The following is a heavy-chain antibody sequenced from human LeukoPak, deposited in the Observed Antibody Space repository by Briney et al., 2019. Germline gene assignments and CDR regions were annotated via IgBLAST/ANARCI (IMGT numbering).Heavy chain of an antibody. CDR1: GFTFSSYA. J-gene: IGHJ5*02. D-gene: IGHD3-3*01. V-gene: IGHV3-23*01. CDR3: AKDGKYTNRPPRGLFDP. CDR2: ISGSGGST. Sequence: GGSLRLSCAASGFTFSSYAMSWVRQAPGKGLEWASAISGSGGSTYYADSVKGRFTISRDNSKNTLYLQMNSLRAEDTALYYCAKDGKYTNRPPRGLFDPWGQGTLVIVSS.